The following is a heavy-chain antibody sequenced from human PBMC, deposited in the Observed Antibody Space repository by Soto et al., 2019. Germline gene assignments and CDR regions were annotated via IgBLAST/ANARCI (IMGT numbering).Heavy chain of an antibody. CDR2: INSRSDYT. CDR3: AKGSASGRPYYFDF. J-gene: IGHJ4*02. D-gene: IGHD1-26*01. V-gene: IGHV3-23*01. CDR1: GFTFTNNV. Sequence: EVQLLESGGGLVQPGGSLRLSCAASGFTFTNNVMSWVRQAPGKGLEWVSAINSRSDYTYYADSVKGRFTIFRDNSRDTLYLQMNSLRAGDTAVYYCAKGSASGRPYYFDFWGQGALVTVSS.